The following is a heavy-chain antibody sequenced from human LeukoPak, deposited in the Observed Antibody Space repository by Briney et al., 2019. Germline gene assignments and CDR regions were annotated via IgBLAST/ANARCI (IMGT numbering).Heavy chain of an antibody. J-gene: IGHJ3*01. Sequence: SETLSLTCTVSGGSISSYYWSWIRQPPGKGLEWIGYIYYSGGTNYNPSLKSRVTISLDTSKNQFSLKLSSVTAADTAVYYCARVYYYDSSSHSHWKAFDFWGHGTMVTVSS. CDR1: GGSISSYY. CDR3: ARVYYYDSSSHSHWKAFDF. V-gene: IGHV4-59*01. D-gene: IGHD3-22*01. CDR2: IYYSGGT.